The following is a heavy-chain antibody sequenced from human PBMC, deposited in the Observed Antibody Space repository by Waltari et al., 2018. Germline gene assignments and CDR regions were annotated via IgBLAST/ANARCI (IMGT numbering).Heavy chain of an antibody. CDR2: MSFDGSYK. D-gene: IGHD2-21*02. CDR3: VKDRDLTWSFDY. CDR1: GFTFSASG. V-gene: IGHV3-30*18. J-gene: IGHJ4*02. Sequence: QVHLVESGGGMVQPGKSLTLACAASGFTFSASGMHWVRQAPGKGLEWLAVMSFDGSYKYNVDSAKGRFTISRDNSQNTLFLQMNSLRAEDTAIYYCVKDRDLTWSFDYWGQGTLVTVSS.